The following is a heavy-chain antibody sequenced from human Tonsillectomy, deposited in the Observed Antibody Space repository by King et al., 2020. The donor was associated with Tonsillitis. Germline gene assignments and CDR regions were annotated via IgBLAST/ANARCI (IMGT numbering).Heavy chain of an antibody. CDR2: IDWDDDK. D-gene: IGHD3-22*01. CDR1: GFSLSTSAMC. Sequence: VTLQESGPALVKPTQTLTLTCTFSGFSLSTSAMCVSWIRQPPGKALEWLALIDWDDDKYYSTSLKTRLTISKDTSKNQVVLTMTNMDPVDTATYYCARIPYYDSRGSHGYYFDYWGQGTLVTVSS. CDR3: ARIPYYDSRGSHGYYFDY. J-gene: IGHJ4*02. V-gene: IGHV2-70*01.